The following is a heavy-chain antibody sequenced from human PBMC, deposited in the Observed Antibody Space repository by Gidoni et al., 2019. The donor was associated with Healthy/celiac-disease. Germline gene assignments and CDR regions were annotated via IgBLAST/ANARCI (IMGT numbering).Heavy chain of an antibody. CDR1: GFRFSSYG. J-gene: IGHJ4*02. CDR3: AKDLATVVTLYFDY. Sequence: QVKLVASGGGVVQPGSAVRLSCAASGFRFSSYGMHWARQAPGKGLGWVAVISYDGSNKYYADSVKGRFTISRDNSKNTLYLQMNSLRAEDTAVYYCAKDLATVVTLYFDYWGQGTLVTVSS. V-gene: IGHV3-30*18. D-gene: IGHD4-17*01. CDR2: ISYDGSNK.